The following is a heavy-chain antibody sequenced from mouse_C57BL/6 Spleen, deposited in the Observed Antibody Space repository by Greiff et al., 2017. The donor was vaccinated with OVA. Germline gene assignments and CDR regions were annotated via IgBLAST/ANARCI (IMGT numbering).Heavy chain of an antibody. J-gene: IGHJ1*03. Sequence: EVKLMESGPGLVKPSQSLSLTCSVTGYSITSGYYWNWIRQFPGNKLEWMGYISYDGSNNYNPSLKNRISITRDTSKNQFFLNLNSVTTEDTATYYCASYSLYWYFDVWGTGTTVTVSS. CDR3: ASYSLYWYFDV. V-gene: IGHV3-6*01. D-gene: IGHD2-12*01. CDR1: GYSITSGYY. CDR2: ISYDGSN.